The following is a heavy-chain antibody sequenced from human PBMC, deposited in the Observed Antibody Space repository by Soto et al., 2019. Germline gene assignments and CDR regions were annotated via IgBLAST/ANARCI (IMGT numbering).Heavy chain of an antibody. CDR3: ARRQSSSWYGV. CDR1: GGSISSSSYY. V-gene: IGHV4-39*01. D-gene: IGHD6-13*01. Sequence: QLQLQESGPGLVKPSETLSLTCTVSGGSISSSSYYWGWIRQPPGKGLEWIGSIYYSGSTYYNPSLKSRVTISVDTSKNQFSLKLSSVTAADTAVYYCARRQSSSWYGVWGQGTLVTVSS. J-gene: IGHJ4*02. CDR2: IYYSGST.